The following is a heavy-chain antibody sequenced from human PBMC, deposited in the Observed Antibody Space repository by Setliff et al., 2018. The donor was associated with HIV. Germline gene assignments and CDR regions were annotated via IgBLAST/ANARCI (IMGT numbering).Heavy chain of an antibody. Sequence: ASVKVSCKTSGYTFTNYYVNWVRQAPGQGLEWMGIINCENGDTTYAQNFKGRVTVTRDTSTSTVYMDLSSLRPEDTAVYYCARETQPGTGSYLNWGQGTLVTVSS. CDR1: GYTFTNYY. J-gene: IGHJ4*02. CDR3: ARETQPGTGSYLN. V-gene: IGHV1-46*01. D-gene: IGHD3-10*01. CDR2: INCENGDT.